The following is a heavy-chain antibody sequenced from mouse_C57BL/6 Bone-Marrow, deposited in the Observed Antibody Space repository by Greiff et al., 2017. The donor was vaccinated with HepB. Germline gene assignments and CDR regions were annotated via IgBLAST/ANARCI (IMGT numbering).Heavy chain of an antibody. CDR1: GYTFTSYG. Sequence: QVQLQQSGAELARPGASVKLSCKASGYTFTSYGISWVKQRTGQGLEWIGEIYPRSGNTYYNEKFKGKATLTADKSSSTAYMELRSLTSEDSAVYFCARITTVVADYAMDYWGQGTSVTVSS. J-gene: IGHJ4*01. CDR2: IYPRSGNT. CDR3: ARITTVVADYAMDY. D-gene: IGHD1-1*01. V-gene: IGHV1-81*01.